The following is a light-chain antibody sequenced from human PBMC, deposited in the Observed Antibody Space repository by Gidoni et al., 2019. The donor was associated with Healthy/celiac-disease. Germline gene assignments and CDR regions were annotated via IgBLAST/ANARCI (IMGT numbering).Light chain of an antibody. CDR1: QSISSY. Sequence: SQLHQSPSSMSASVGGRVTITCRASQSISSYLDWYQQKPGKAPKLLFDAASSLQRGVPSRFSGSGSGTDFTLTISSLQHEDFATYYCQQSYSTPWTFGQGTKVEIK. V-gene: IGKV1-39*01. CDR2: AAS. CDR3: QQSYSTPWT. J-gene: IGKJ1*01.